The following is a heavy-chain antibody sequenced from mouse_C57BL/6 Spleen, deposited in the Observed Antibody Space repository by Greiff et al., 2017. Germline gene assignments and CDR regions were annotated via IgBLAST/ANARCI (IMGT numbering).Heavy chain of an antibody. D-gene: IGHD2-3*01. CDR1: GYTFTTYP. CDR2: FHPYNDDT. CDR3: TRPNYDGSWFAY. Sequence: QVQLKQSGAELVKPGASVKMSCKASGYTFTTYPIEWMKQNHGKSLEWIGNFHPYNDDTKYNEKFKGKATLTVEKSSSTVYLELSRLTSDDSAVYGCTRPNYDGSWFAYWGQGTLVTVS. V-gene: IGHV1-47*01. J-gene: IGHJ3*01.